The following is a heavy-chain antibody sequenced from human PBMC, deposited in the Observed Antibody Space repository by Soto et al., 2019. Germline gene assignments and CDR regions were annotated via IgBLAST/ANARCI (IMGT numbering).Heavy chain of an antibody. D-gene: IGHD1-1*01. CDR1: GFSLSTSGVA. V-gene: IGHV2-5*02. Sequence: QITLKESGPTLVKPTQTLTLTCTFSGFSLSTSGVAVGCIRQPPGKALEWLALIYWDDDKRYSPSLKSRLTITKDTSKNQVVLTMTNMDPVDTATYYCAHRPPERGLATFDPWGQGTLVTVSS. J-gene: IGHJ5*02. CDR2: IYWDDDK. CDR3: AHRPPERGLATFDP.